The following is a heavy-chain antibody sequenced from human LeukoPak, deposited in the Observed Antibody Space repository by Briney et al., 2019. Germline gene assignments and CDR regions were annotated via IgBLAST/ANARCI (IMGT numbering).Heavy chain of an antibody. CDR1: GGSISSYTYY. CDR3: ARWSSGYYNYFDY. V-gene: IGHV4-39*07. CDR2: IYYSGST. Sequence: SETLSLTCTVSGGSISSYTYYWGWIRQPPGKGLEWIGSIYYSGSTFYNPSLKSRVTISVDTSENKFSLKLSSVTAADTAVYYCARWSSGYYNYFDYWGQGTLVTVSS. J-gene: IGHJ4*02. D-gene: IGHD3-22*01.